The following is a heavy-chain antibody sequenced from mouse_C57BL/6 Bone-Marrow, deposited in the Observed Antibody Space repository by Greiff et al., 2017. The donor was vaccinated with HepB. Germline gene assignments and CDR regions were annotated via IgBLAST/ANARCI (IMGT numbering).Heavy chain of an antibody. CDR1: GFNIKDDY. CDR3: TTCYDGYC. Sequence: LKQSGAELVRPGASVKLSCTASGFNIKDDYMHWVKQRPEQGLEWIGWIDPENGDTEYASKFQGKATITADTSSNTAYLQLSSLTSEDTAVYYCTTCYDGYCRGQGTLVTVSA. CDR2: IDPENGDT. J-gene: IGHJ3*01. V-gene: IGHV14-4*01. D-gene: IGHD2-3*01.